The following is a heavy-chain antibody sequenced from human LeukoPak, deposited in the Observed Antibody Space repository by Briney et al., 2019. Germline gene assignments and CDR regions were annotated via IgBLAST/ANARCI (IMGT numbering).Heavy chain of an antibody. V-gene: IGHV3-48*02. CDR2: ISSSSSTI. CDR3: VREAVNDYGDYVFWFDP. Sequence: GGSLRLSCAASGFTFSSYSINWVRQAPGKGLEWVSYISSSSSTIYYADSVKGRFTISRDNAKNSLYLQMNSLRDEDTAVYYCVREAVNDYGDYVFWFDPWGQGTLVTVSS. CDR1: GFTFSSYS. J-gene: IGHJ5*02. D-gene: IGHD4-17*01.